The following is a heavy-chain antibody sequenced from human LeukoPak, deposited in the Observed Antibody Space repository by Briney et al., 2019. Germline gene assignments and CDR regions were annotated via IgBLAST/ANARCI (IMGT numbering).Heavy chain of an antibody. D-gene: IGHD3-10*01. CDR2: IYYSGST. CDR3: ARDKVYYYGSGSYFWFDP. Sequence: SETLSLTCTVSGGSISSYYWSWIRQPPGKGLEWVGYIYYSGSTNYKPSLKSRVTISVDTSKNQFSLRLSSVTAADTAVYYCARDKVYYYGSGSYFWFDPWGQGTLVTVSS. CDR1: GGSISSYY. V-gene: IGHV4-59*12. J-gene: IGHJ5*02.